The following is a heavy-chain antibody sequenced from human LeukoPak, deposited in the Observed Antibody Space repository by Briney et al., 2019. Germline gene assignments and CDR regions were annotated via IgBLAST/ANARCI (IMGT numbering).Heavy chain of an antibody. Sequence: SETLSLTCTVSGGSISSSSYYWGWIRQPPGKGLEWIGRIYYSGSTYYNPSLKSQFTISVDTSKNQFSLKLSSVTAADTAVYYCARDWGVSARPGYMDVWGKGTTVTVSS. CDR1: GGSISSSSYY. CDR3: ARDWGVSARPGYMDV. D-gene: IGHD6-6*01. V-gene: IGHV4-39*07. J-gene: IGHJ6*03. CDR2: IYYSGST.